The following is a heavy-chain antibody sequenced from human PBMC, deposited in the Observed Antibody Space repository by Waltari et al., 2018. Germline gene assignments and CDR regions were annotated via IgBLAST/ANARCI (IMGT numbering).Heavy chain of an antibody. CDR3: AKDLSASGLGFDY. CDR2: IDGSGDKR. Sequence: EVQLFESGGGVAQPGESLRFSCAASGFIFAHYAMNWVRQAPGKGLEWVSGIDGSGDKRYYADSVKGRFTISRDKAKNTVFLLMSSLSAEDTAIYYCAKDLSASGLGFDYWGQGRLVTVSS. D-gene: IGHD5-12*01. J-gene: IGHJ4*02. CDR1: GFIFAHYA. V-gene: IGHV3-23*01.